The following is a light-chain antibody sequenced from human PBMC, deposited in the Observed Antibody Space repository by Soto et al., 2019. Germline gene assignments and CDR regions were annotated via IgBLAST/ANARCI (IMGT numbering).Light chain of an antibody. CDR1: QTINNL. V-gene: IGKV1-12*01. J-gene: IGKJ5*01. Sequence: DIQMTQSPSTLSASVGDRVSITCRASQTINNLMAWYQQKPGKVPKLLIYAASILQSGVPSRFSGSGSGTDFTLTINNLQPEDFATYYCQQAKSFPVSFGQGTRLEIK. CDR3: QQAKSFPVS. CDR2: AAS.